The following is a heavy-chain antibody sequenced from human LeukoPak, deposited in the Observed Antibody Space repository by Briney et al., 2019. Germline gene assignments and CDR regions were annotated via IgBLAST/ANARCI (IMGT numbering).Heavy chain of an antibody. CDR1: GFTFSSYE. CDR3: ARVDGYCSGGSCYGVDY. CDR2: ISSSGSTI. V-gene: IGHV3-48*03. Sequence: PGGSLRLSCAASGFTFSSYEMNWVRQAPGKGLEWVSYISSSGSTIYYADSVKGRFTISRDNAKNSLYLQMNSLRAEDTAVYYCARVDGYCSGGSCYGVDYWGQGTLVTVSS. J-gene: IGHJ4*02. D-gene: IGHD2-15*01.